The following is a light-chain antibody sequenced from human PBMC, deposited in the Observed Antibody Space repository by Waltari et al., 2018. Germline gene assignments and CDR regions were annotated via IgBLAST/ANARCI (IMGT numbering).Light chain of an antibody. CDR3: QHYVRLPAT. J-gene: IGKJ1*01. V-gene: IGKV3-20*01. CDR2: APS. Sequence: RPSQTVSGTGSGYQKHPGQAPSLRIYAPSTRATGIPYGVSGSGSGTDFSLTISRLEPEDFAVYYCQHYVRLPATFGQGNKVEIE. CDR1: QTVSGTG.